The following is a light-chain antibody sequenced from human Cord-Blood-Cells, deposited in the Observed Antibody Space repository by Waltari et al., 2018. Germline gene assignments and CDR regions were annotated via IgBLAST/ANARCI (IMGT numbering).Light chain of an antibody. J-gene: IGLJ2*01. Sequence: QSALNHPRSVSGFPRQSVTISCTSTSSHVDGSKYVSWYQQNPGKAPKPMIYSVSKRPSGVPDRFAGSNAGNTASLTISGLQAEDEAEYYCCSYAGSYTYVFGGGTKLTVL. CDR2: SVS. CDR1: SSHVDGSKY. CDR3: CSYAGSYTYV. V-gene: IGLV2-11*01.